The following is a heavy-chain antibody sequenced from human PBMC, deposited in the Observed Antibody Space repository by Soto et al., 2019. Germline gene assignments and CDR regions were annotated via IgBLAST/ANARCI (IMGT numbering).Heavy chain of an antibody. CDR3: ARDSHVGSGWQLTADY. D-gene: IGHD6-19*01. CDR2: IWYDGSNE. Sequence: QVQLVESGGGVVQPGRSLRLSCAASGFTFSSYGMHWVRQAPGKGLEWVAVIWYDGSNEYYAESVKGRFTISRDNSKNTLYLQMNSLRAEDTAVYYCARDSHVGSGWQLTADYWGQGTLVTVSS. V-gene: IGHV3-33*01. J-gene: IGHJ4*02. CDR1: GFTFSSYG.